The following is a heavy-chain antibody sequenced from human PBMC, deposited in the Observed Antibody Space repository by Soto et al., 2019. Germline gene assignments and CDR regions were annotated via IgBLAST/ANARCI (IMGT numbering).Heavy chain of an antibody. V-gene: IGHV3-23*01. Sequence: GGSLRLSCAASGFTFSSYAMSWVRQAPGKGLEWVSAISGSGGSTYYADSVKGRFTISRDNSKNTLYLQMNSLRAEDTAVYYCAKAAIRITMVRGSDFYYGMDVWRQGTTVTVS. CDR2: ISGSGGST. CDR3: AKAAIRITMVRGSDFYYGMDV. D-gene: IGHD3-10*01. CDR1: GFTFSSYA. J-gene: IGHJ6*02.